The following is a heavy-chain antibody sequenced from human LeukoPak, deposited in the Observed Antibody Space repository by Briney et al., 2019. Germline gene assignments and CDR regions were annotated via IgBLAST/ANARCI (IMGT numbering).Heavy chain of an antibody. J-gene: IGHJ4*02. D-gene: IGHD3-22*01. V-gene: IGHV3-30*01. Sequence: GGSLRLSCAASGFTFSSYALHWVRQAPGKGLEWVAVIPYDGSKKYYADSVRGRFTISRDNSKNTLYLQMDSLRAEDTAVYYCAIPRQGWLIDYWGQGTLVTVSS. CDR2: IPYDGSKK. CDR3: AIPRQGWLIDY. CDR1: GFTFSSYA.